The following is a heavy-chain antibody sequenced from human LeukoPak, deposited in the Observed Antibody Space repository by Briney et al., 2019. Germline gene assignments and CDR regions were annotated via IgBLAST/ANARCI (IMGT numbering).Heavy chain of an antibody. D-gene: IGHD6-13*01. V-gene: IGHV1-2*02. Sequence: EASVKVSCKASGYTFTAYYMHWVRQAPGQGLERMGWINPNTGDTNYAQRFQGRVTMTRDTSISTAYMDLSRLRSDDTAVYYCARDMWQQFDWFDPWGQGTLVTVSS. J-gene: IGHJ5*02. CDR1: GYTFTAYY. CDR2: INPNTGDT. CDR3: ARDMWQQFDWFDP.